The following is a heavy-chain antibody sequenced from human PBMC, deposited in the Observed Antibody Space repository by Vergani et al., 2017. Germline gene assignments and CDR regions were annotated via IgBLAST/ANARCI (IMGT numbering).Heavy chain of an antibody. V-gene: IGHV1-69*02. CDR1: GGTFSSYT. CDR3: AINLHGSSGYYEVGGYY. D-gene: IGHD3-22*01. CDR2: IIPILGIA. Sequence: QVQLVQSGAEVKKPGSSVKVSCKASGGTFSSYTISWVRQAPGQGLEWMGRIIPILGIANYAQKFQGRVTITADKSTSTAYMELSSLRSEDTAVYYCAINLHGSSGYYEVGGYYWGRGTLVTVSS. J-gene: IGHJ4*02.